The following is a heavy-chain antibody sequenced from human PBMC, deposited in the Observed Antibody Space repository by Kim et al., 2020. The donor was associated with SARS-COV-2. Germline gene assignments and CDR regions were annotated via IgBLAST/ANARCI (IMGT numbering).Heavy chain of an antibody. J-gene: IGHJ4*02. CDR2: IGGRGIST. Sequence: GGSLRLSCAASGFTFNSYAMSWVRQAPGKGLEWVSHIGGRGISTYYADSVRGRFTISRDNSKNTLYLQMNSLRAEDTAVYYCAKGVVVTYTYYFDYWGQGILVTVSS. CDR1: GFTFNSYA. V-gene: IGHV3-23*01. D-gene: IGHD2-21*02. CDR3: AKGVVVTYTYYFDY.